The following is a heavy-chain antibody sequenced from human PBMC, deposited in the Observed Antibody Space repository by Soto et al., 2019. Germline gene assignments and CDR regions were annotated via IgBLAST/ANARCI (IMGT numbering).Heavy chain of an antibody. CDR3: ARVPAYSGVVPYNDAFDI. D-gene: IGHD3-3*01. CDR2: IIPIFGTA. Sequence: SVKVSCKASGGTFSSYATSWVRQAPGQGLEWMGGIIPIFGTANYAQKFQGRVTITADESTSTAYMELSSLTSEDTAVYYCARVPAYSGVVPYNDAFDIWGQGTMVTVSS. J-gene: IGHJ3*02. CDR1: GGTFSSYA. V-gene: IGHV1-69*13.